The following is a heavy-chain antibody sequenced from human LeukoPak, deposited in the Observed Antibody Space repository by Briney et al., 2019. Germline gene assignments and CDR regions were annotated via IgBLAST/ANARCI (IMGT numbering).Heavy chain of an antibody. Sequence: PGGSLRLSCVGSGFTFSSSWMGWVRQAPGKGLEWVANIKQDETEKYYVDSVKGRFTISRDNAKNSLYLQMNSLRVEDTAVYYCASLMARGVIWIDYWGQGTLVTVSS. D-gene: IGHD3-10*01. V-gene: IGHV3-7*03. CDR3: ASLMARGVIWIDY. CDR1: GFTFSSSW. J-gene: IGHJ4*02. CDR2: IKQDETEK.